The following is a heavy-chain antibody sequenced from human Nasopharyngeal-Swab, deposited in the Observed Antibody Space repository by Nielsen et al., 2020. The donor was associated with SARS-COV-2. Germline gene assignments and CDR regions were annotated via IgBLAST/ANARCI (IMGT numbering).Heavy chain of an antibody. V-gene: IGHV5-51*01. D-gene: IGHD1-26*01. CDR1: GYSFTSYW. J-gene: IGHJ5*02. Sequence: GGSLRLSCKGSGYSFTSYWIGWVRQMPGKGLEWMGIIYPGDSDTRYSPSFQGQVTISADKSISTAYLQWSSLKASDTAMYYCASFSGDWFDPWGQGTLVTASS. CDR2: IYPGDSDT. CDR3: ASFSGDWFDP.